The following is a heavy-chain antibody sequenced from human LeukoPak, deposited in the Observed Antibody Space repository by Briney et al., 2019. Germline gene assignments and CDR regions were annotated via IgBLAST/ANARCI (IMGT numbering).Heavy chain of an antibody. J-gene: IGHJ4*02. V-gene: IGHV3-23*01. Sequence: PAGSLRLSCAASGFTFSSYAMSWVRQAPGKGLEWVSAISGSDGSTYYEDSGKGRLTISTDNSKNTLYLQMNSLKAEDTAVYYCAKIMVRGVTPTIICDYWGQGTLVTVSS. CDR2: ISGSDGST. CDR1: GFTFSSYA. D-gene: IGHD3-10*01. CDR3: AKIMVRGVTPTIICDY.